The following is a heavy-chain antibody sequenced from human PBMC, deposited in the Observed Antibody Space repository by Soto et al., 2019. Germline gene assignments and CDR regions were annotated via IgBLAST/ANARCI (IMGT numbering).Heavy chain of an antibody. Sequence: QVQLQESGPGLVKPSQTLSLTCTVSGGSISSGGYYWSWIRQHPGKGLEWIGYIYYSGSTYYNPSLKSRVTISVDTSKNQFSLKLSSVTAADTAVYYCARTAEMGDYYANGHDYWGQGTLVTVSS. CDR1: GGSISSGGYY. D-gene: IGHD3-22*01. CDR3: ARTAEMGDYYANGHDY. CDR2: IYYSGST. J-gene: IGHJ4*02. V-gene: IGHV4-31*03.